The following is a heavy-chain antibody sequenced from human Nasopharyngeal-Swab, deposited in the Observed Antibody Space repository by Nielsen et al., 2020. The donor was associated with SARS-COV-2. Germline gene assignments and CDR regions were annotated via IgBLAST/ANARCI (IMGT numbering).Heavy chain of an antibody. CDR2: IDWDDDK. V-gene: IGHV2-70*01. Sequence: SGPTLVKPTQTLTLTCTFSGFSLSTSGMCVSRIRQPPGKALEWLALIDWDDDKYYSTSLKTRLTTSKDTSKNQVVLTMTNMDPVDTATYYCARILRTGTSNYYYGMDVWGQGTTVTVSS. CDR1: GFSLSTSGMC. CDR3: ARILRTGTSNYYYGMDV. D-gene: IGHD1-1*01. J-gene: IGHJ6*02.